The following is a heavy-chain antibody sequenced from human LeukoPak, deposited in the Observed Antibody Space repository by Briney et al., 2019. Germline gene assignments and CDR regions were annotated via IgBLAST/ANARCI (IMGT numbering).Heavy chain of an antibody. V-gene: IGHV1-24*01. Sequence: RASVKVSCKVSGYTLTELSMHWVRQAPGKGLEWMGGFDPEDGETIYAQKFQGRVTMTEDTSTDTAYMELSSLRSEDTAVYYCATGVGYCSGGSCYSARDNWFDPWGQGTLVTVSS. CDR3: ATGVGYCSGGSCYSARDNWFDP. CDR2: FDPEDGET. CDR1: GYTLTELS. D-gene: IGHD2-15*01. J-gene: IGHJ5*02.